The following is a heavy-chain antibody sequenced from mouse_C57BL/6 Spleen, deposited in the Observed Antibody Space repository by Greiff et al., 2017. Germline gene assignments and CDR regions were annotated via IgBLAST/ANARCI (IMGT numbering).Heavy chain of an antibody. J-gene: IGHJ4*01. CDR3: ARKRGDYDGAMDY. CDR1: GYTFTSYW. V-gene: IGHV1-52*01. Sequence: QVQLQQPGAELVRPGSSVKLSCKASGYTFTSYWMHWVKQRPIQGLEWIGNIDPSDSETHYNQKFKDKATLTVDKSSSTAYMQLSSLTSEDSAVYYCARKRGDYDGAMDYWGQGTSVTVSS. CDR2: IDPSDSET. D-gene: IGHD2-4*01.